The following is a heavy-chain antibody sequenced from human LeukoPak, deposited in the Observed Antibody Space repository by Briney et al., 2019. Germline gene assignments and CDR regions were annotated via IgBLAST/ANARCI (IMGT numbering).Heavy chain of an antibody. J-gene: IGHJ4*02. CDR3: ARDGGSGFTDC. CDR1: GYTFTSFG. CDR2: ISAYNGNR. Sequence: GASVKVSCKASGYTFTSFGITWVRQAPGQGLEWMGWISAYNGNRNSAQKFQGRVTMTTDTSTSTAYMELRNLRLDDTAVYYCARDGGSGFTDCWGQGSLVTVSS. V-gene: IGHV1-18*01. D-gene: IGHD3-10*01.